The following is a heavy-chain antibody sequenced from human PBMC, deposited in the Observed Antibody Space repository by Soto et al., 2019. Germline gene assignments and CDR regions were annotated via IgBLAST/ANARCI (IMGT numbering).Heavy chain of an antibody. V-gene: IGHV5-51*01. Sequence: GESLKISCKGSGYSFTSYWIGWVRQMPGKGLEWMGIIYPGDSDTRYSPSFQGQVTISADKSISTAYPQWRSLKASDTAMYYCARLKAAVAGTVSYYYGMDVWGQGTTVTVSS. CDR1: GYSFTSYW. J-gene: IGHJ6*02. D-gene: IGHD6-19*01. CDR3: ARLKAAVAGTVSYYYGMDV. CDR2: IYPGDSDT.